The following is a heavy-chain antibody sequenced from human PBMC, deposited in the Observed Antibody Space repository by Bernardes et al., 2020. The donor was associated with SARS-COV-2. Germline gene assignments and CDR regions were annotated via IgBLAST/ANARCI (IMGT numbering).Heavy chain of an antibody. Sequence: GETLRLSCAASGFTFSTSWMHWVRQAPGEGLVWVSRTNADGRDINYADSVKGRFTISRDNAKNTLYLYMNSLRADDTAVYYCTRAGNYRFDYWGQGTLVTVSS. D-gene: IGHD1-7*01. CDR2: TNADGRDI. CDR3: TRAGNYRFDY. CDR1: GFTFSTSW. V-gene: IGHV3-74*01. J-gene: IGHJ4*02.